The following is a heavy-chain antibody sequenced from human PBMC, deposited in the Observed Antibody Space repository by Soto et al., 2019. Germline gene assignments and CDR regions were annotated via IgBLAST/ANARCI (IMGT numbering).Heavy chain of an antibody. Sequence: EVQLVETGGGLIQPGGSLRLSCAASGFTVSSNYMSWVRQAPGKGLEWVSVIYSGGSTYYADSVKGRFTISRDNSKNTLYLQMNSLRAEDTAVYYCARDPDIAAPYGMDVWGQGTTVPVSS. CDR2: IYSGGST. V-gene: IGHV3-53*02. CDR1: GFTVSSNY. CDR3: ARDPDIAAPYGMDV. D-gene: IGHD6-13*01. J-gene: IGHJ6*02.